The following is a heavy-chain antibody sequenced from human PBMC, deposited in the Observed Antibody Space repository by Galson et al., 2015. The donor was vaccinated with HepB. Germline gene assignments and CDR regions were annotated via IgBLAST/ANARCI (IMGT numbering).Heavy chain of an antibody. CDR2: IKQDGSEK. V-gene: IGHV3-7*03. J-gene: IGHJ4*02. CDR1: GFTYNNYW. Sequence: SLRLSCAVSGFTYNNYWMSWVRQAPGRGLEWVANIKQDGSEKYYVDSVEGLFTVSRDNAKKTLYLDMNALSVEDTAVYYCARGWDTDVTSNFDYWGQGALVTVSS. D-gene: IGHD5-18*01. CDR3: ARGWDTDVTSNFDY.